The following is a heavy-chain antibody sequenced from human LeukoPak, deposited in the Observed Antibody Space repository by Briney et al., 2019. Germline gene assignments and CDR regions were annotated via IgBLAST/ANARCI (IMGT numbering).Heavy chain of an antibody. V-gene: IGHV1-8*03. D-gene: IGHD3-16*01. J-gene: IGHJ4*02. CDR3: ARVFYDYVWGSFLLANLDY. CDR2: MNPNSGNT. Sequence: ASVKVSCKASGYTFTSYDINWVRQATGQGLEWMGWMNPNSGNTGYAQKFQGRVTITRNTSISTAYMELSSLRSEDTAVYYCARVFYDYVWGSFLLANLDYWGQGTLVTVSS. CDR1: GYTFTSYD.